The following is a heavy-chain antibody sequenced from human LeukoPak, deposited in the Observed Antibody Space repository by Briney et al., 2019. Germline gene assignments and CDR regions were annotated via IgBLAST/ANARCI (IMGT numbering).Heavy chain of an antibody. J-gene: IGHJ1*01. CDR3: ARDNSGAQYVAEYFHR. CDR1: GGSISSYY. CDR2: IYYSGST. V-gene: IGHV4-59*12. D-gene: IGHD1-26*01. Sequence: SETLSLTCTVSGGSISSYYWSWIRQPPGKGLEWIGYIYYSGSTNYNPSLKSRVTISVDKSKNQFSLKLSSVTAADTAVYYCARDNSGAQYVAEYFHRWGQGTLVTVSS.